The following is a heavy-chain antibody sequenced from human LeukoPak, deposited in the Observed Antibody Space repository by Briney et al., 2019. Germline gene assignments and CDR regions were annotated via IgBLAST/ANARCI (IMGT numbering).Heavy chain of an antibody. CDR2: ISGYNEKT. J-gene: IGHJ6*02. Sequence: ASVKVSCKASGYTFTRYGINWVRQAPGQGLEWMGWISGYNEKTNYAQKFQGRVTMTTDTSTSTAYMELRSLRSDDTAVYYCATNWNDWYYYGMDVWGQGTTVTVSS. CDR3: ATNWNDWYYYGMDV. CDR1: GYTFTRYG. V-gene: IGHV1-18*01. D-gene: IGHD1-20*01.